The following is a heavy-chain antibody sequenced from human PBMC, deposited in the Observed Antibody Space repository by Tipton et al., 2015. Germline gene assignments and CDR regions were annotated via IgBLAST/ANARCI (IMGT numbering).Heavy chain of an antibody. D-gene: IGHD5-24*01. V-gene: IGHV4-61*01. CDR1: GGSVSTSNYY. J-gene: IGHJ6*02. CDR3: ARDLEHGMDV. CDR2: ISYSGST. Sequence: LRLFCTVSGGSVSTSNYYWGWIRQSPGKGLEWIGYISYSGSTHYNPSLKRRVTISLDTSKNQFSLTLNSVTAADTAVYYCARDLEHGMDVWGQGTTVTVSS.